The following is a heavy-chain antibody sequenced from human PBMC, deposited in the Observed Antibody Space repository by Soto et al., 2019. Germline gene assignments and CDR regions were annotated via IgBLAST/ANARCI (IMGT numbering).Heavy chain of an antibody. CDR2: IYHSGAT. V-gene: IGHV4-31*03. Sequence: PTETLSLSCKVCGGSISTGGYYWSWIRQQPGLGLEWIGYIYHSGATDHNPSPKIRVTISVDTTKNQFSLRLSSVAAADTAVYYCAIYVSSLVLGPENYYGLDVWGRGITVTVSS. J-gene: IGHJ6*02. D-gene: IGHD7-27*01. CDR1: GGSISTGGYY. CDR3: AIYVSSLVLGPENYYGLDV.